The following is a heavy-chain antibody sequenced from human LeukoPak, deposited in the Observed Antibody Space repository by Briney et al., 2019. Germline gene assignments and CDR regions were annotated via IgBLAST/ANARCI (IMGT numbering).Heavy chain of an antibody. D-gene: IGHD3-3*01. CDR2: ISPSGDRT. V-gene: IGHV3-64*02. CDR3: ARAFRPASDPHDFYDF. Sequence: GGSLRLSCAASGFTFTNHPMHWVRQASGRRLQYVSAISPSGDRTWYTDSVKGRFTISRDNSKNTMYLQMGSLRPEDMGVYYCARAFRPASDPHDFYDFWGRGTTVTVSS. J-gene: IGHJ3*01. CDR1: GFTFTNHP.